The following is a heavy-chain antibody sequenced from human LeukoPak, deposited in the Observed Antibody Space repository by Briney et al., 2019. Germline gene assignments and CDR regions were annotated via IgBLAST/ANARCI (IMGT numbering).Heavy chain of an antibody. Sequence: GGSLRLSCAASGFTFSRHVLHWVRQAPGKGLECVAGISYDGNNKHYADSVKGRFIISRDNSKNTLFLQMNSLRPEDTAVHYCGKRGYSSYDLDYWGQGTLVTVSS. CDR2: ISYDGNNK. CDR3: GKRGYSSYDLDY. J-gene: IGHJ4*02. D-gene: IGHD5-12*01. CDR1: GFTFSRHV. V-gene: IGHV3-30*18.